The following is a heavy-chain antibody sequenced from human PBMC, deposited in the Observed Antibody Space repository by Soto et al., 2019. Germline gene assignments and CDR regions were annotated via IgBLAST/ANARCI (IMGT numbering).Heavy chain of an antibody. CDR3: TRPRYDGSGTPFDH. V-gene: IGHV3-74*01. CDR2: INGDGSIT. CDR1: GFTFSSYW. Sequence: GGSLRLSCAASGFTFSSYWMHWVRQAPGKGLVCVSGINGDGSITIFVDSVKGRFIISRDNVKNTVYLQMHSLRAEDTAVYYCTRPRYDGSGTPFDHWGQGTLVTVSS. J-gene: IGHJ4*02. D-gene: IGHD3-22*01.